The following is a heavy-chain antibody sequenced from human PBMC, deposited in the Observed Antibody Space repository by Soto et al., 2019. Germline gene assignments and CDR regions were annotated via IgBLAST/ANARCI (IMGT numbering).Heavy chain of an antibody. J-gene: IGHJ4*02. CDR2: IKQDGSEK. V-gene: IGHV3-7*01. CDR1: GFTFSSYW. CDR3: AREQLQVVIPDY. Sequence: EVQLVESGGGLVQPGGSLRLSCAASGFTFSSYWMNWVRQAPGKGLEWVANIKQDGSEKYYVESVKGRFTISRDNTKNSLYLQMNSLRAEDTAVYYCAREQLQVVIPDYWGQGTLVTVSS. D-gene: IGHD6-13*01.